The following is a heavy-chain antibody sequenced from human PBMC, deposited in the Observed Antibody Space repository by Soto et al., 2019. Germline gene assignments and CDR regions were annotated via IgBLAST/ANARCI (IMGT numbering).Heavy chain of an antibody. V-gene: IGHV2-5*02. J-gene: IGHJ4*02. CDR2: IYWADDK. CDR3: AHTHYRGVIPNPFDY. CDR1: GISLSTTGVG. D-gene: IGHD3-10*01. Sequence: QITLKESGPTLVKPTQTLTLTCTVSGISLSTTGVGVAWIRQPPGKALEWLAVIYWADDKEYSPSLKNRLTITKHTSKNRVVLMMTNMDRVDTATYYCAHTHYRGVIPNPFDYWGQGTPVTVSS.